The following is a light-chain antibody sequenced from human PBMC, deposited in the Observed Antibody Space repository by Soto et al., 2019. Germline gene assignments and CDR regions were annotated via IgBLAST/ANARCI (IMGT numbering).Light chain of an antibody. V-gene: IGKV1-39*01. CDR1: QSVATF. CDR3: QQSFGSPPS. Sequence: DIQMTQSPSSLSASVGDRVTISCRASQSVATFLNWYQHRPGKAPRLLIYGVSTLQSGVPSRFSGSGDVTDFTITISSLQPEDFATCNSQQSFGSPPSFGQGIKMEIK. J-gene: IGKJ2*01. CDR2: GVS.